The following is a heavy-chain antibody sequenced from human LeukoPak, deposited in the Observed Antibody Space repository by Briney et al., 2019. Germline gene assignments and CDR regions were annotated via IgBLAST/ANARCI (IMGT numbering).Heavy chain of an antibody. CDR1: GFAFSKYW. Sequence: GGSLRLSCAASGFAFSKYWMSWIRQAPGKGLEWVSYISSSGSTIYYADSVKGRFTISRDNAKNSLYLQMNSLRAEDTAVYYCAREENGDYDVWFDPWGQGTLVTVSS. V-gene: IGHV3-11*04. CDR2: ISSSGSTI. J-gene: IGHJ5*02. D-gene: IGHD4-17*01. CDR3: AREENGDYDVWFDP.